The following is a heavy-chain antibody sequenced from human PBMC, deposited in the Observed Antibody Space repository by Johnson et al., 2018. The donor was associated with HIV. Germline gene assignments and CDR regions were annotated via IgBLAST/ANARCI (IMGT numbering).Heavy chain of an antibody. CDR1: GFTFSSYG. Sequence: QVQLLESGGGLVQPGGSLRLSCAASGFTFSSYGMHWVRQAPGKGLEWVAFIRYDGSNKYYADSVKGRFTISRDNSKNTLYLQMNSLRAEDTAVYYCAKRVSTGTTRGHELDDAFDIWGQGTMVTVSS. J-gene: IGHJ3*02. D-gene: IGHD1-7*01. CDR2: IRYDGSNK. V-gene: IGHV3-30*02. CDR3: AKRVSTGTTRGHELDDAFDI.